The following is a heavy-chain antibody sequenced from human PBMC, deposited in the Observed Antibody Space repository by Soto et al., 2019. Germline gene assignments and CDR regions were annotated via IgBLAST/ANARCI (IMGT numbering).Heavy chain of an antibody. CDR1: GESFSGYI. Sequence: QVQLQQSGAGLLKPSETLSLTCAVYGESFSGYIWTWIRQTPGKGLQWIGQINHSGSAYYNPSLKTRFTISVHTSTSPLSRGLSSVTAAETAVYYCARGLITGSHYSGGWYYFDSWGQGTQVTVSS. J-gene: IGHJ4*02. CDR3: ARGLITGSHYSGGWYYFDS. V-gene: IGHV4-34*01. CDR2: INHSGSA. D-gene: IGHD6-19*01.